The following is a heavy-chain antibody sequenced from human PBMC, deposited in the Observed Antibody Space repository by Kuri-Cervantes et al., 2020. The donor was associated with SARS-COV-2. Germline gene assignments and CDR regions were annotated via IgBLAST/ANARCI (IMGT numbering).Heavy chain of an antibody. Sequence: SVKVSCKASGGTFSSYAISWVRQAPGQGLEWMGGIIPIFGTANYAQKFQGRVTITADESTSTAYMELSSLRSDDTVVYYCARIRDGGLDYWGQGTLVTVSS. V-gene: IGHV1-69*13. J-gene: IGHJ4*02. D-gene: IGHD4-23*01. CDR1: GGTFSSYA. CDR3: ARIRDGGLDY. CDR2: IIPIFGTA.